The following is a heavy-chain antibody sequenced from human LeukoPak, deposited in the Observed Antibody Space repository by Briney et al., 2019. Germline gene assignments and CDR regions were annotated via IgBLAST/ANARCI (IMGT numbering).Heavy chain of an antibody. CDR3: AREGGSNYFDF. Sequence: GGSLRLSCVAFGFTVSSNHMSWVRQAPGKGLEWVSVIYSGASVYYADSVKGRFGISRDNSKNTVYLQMNSLRAEDAAVYYCAREGGSNYFDFWGQGTLVTVSS. V-gene: IGHV3-66*01. CDR1: GFTVSSNH. CDR2: IYSGASV. J-gene: IGHJ4*02. D-gene: IGHD1-26*01.